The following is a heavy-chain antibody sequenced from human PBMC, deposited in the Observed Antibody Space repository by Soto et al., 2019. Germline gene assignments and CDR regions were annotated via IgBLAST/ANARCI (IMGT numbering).Heavy chain of an antibody. CDR1: GVSISSSSYY. CDR3: ASLVATYSGSCDY. D-gene: IGHD5-12*01. Sequence: QLQLQESGPGLVKPSETLSLTCTVSGVSISSSSYYWGWSRQPPGKWLEWIGSIYYSGGAYSNPSLKRGVPISVDTSKNQFSVKLRSVTAADTAVYYCASLVATYSGSCDYWGQGSLVTVSS. J-gene: IGHJ4*02. V-gene: IGHV4-39*01. CDR2: IYYSGGA.